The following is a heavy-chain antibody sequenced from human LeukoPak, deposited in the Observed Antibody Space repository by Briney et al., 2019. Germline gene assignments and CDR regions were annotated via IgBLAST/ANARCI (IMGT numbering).Heavy chain of an antibody. CDR3: ARGKPSDHNWGLDY. CDR2: ITSGTTYI. Sequence: AGGSLRLSCAASGFTFSDYNMNWVRQSPEKGLEWVSSITSGTTYIYYADSVRGRFTLSRDNSKNTLYLQMNSLRAEDTAVYYCARGKPSDHNWGLDYWGQGTLVTVSS. CDR1: GFTFSDYN. J-gene: IGHJ4*02. D-gene: IGHD7-27*01. V-gene: IGHV3-21*01.